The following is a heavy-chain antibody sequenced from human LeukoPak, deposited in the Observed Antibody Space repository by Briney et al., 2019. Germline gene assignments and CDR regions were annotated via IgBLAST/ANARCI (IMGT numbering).Heavy chain of an antibody. CDR2: ISWNSGSI. V-gene: IGHV3-9*01. J-gene: IGHJ4*02. CDR3: AKDLGIVVVPAAADY. Sequence: PGGSLRLSCAASGFTFDDYAMHWVRQAPGEGVEWVSGISWNSGSIGYADSVKGRFTISRDNSKNTLYLQMNSLRAEDTAVYYCAKDLGIVVVPAAADYWGQGTLVTVSS. CDR1: GFTFDDYA. D-gene: IGHD2-2*03.